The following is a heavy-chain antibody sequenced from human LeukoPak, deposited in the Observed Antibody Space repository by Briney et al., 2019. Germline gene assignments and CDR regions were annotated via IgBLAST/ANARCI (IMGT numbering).Heavy chain of an antibody. J-gene: IGHJ3*02. Sequence: ASVKVSCKASGGTFSSYNINWVRQAPGQGLEWMGWISAYNGNTNYAQKLQGRVTMTTDTSTSTAYMELRSLRSDDTAVYYCARGGYDFWSGYYTPPPRAFDIWGQGTMVTVSS. CDR3: ARGGYDFWSGYYTPPPRAFDI. V-gene: IGHV1-18*01. CDR1: GGTFSSYN. D-gene: IGHD3-3*01. CDR2: ISAYNGNT.